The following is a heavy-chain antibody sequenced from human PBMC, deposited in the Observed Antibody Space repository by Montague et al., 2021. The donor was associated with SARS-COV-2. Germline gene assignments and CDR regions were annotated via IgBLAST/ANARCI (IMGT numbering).Heavy chain of an antibody. D-gene: IGHD2-2*01. CDR2: INGGSSVM. CDR1: GFNFGVYE. CDR3: APAVPVADDS. V-gene: IGHV3-48*03. Sequence: SLRLSCAASGFNFGVYEMNWVRQTPGKGLEWVSYINGGSSVMYYADSVMGRLTISRDNAESSLYLRMNSLRAEDTAVYYCAPAVPVADDSWGQGTLVTVSS. J-gene: IGHJ5*02.